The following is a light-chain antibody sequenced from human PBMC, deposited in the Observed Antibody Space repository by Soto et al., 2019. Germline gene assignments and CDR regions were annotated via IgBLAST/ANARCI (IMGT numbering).Light chain of an antibody. Sequence: DIQMTQSPSTLSAYVGDRVTITCRASQSISSWLAWYQQKPGKAPKLLIYDASSLESGVPSRFSGSGSGTEFTLTSSSLQPDDVATYYCQQYNSYSTFGPGTKVEI. CDR1: QSISSW. CDR3: QQYNSYST. CDR2: DAS. V-gene: IGKV1-5*01. J-gene: IGKJ1*01.